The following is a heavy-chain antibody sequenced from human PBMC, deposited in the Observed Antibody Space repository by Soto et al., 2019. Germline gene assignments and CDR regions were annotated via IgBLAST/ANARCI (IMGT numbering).Heavy chain of an antibody. D-gene: IGHD2-15*01. Sequence: EVQLLESGGGLVQRGGSLRLSCEASGFPFSTYAMTWVRQVPGKGLEWVSTTSNGGNTEFAESVRGRFTVFRDNSKNTIYLQMCSLRAEDSAIYFCARDFRPGLIVPTKSGFDPWGQGTPVTVSS. CDR2: TSNGGNT. V-gene: IGHV3-23*01. J-gene: IGHJ5*02. CDR3: ARDFRPGLIVPTKSGFDP. CDR1: GFPFSTYA.